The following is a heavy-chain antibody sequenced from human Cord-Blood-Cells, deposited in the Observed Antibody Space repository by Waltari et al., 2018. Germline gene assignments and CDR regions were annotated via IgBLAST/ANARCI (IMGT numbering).Heavy chain of an antibody. V-gene: IGHV3-53*04. CDR3: ASSDDYYYYYMDV. Sequence: EVQLVESGGGLVQPGGSLRLSCAASGFTVSSNYMSWVRQAPGKGLEWVSGIYSGGSTYYADSVKGRFTISRHNSKNTLYLQMNSLRAEDTAVYYCASSDDYYYYYMDVWGKGTTVTVSS. J-gene: IGHJ6*03. CDR1: GFTVSSNY. CDR2: IYSGGST.